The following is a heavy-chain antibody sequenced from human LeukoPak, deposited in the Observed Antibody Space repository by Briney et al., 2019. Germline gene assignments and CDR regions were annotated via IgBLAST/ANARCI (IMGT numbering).Heavy chain of an antibody. CDR1: GGSISSSSYY. Sequence: SETLSLTCTVSGGSISSSSYYWGWIRQPPGRGLEWIGIIYYSGSIYYNPSLKSRVTLSVDTSKNQFSLKLSSVTAADTAVYYCARGRYGSGSSFDYWGQGTLVTVSS. V-gene: IGHV4-39*07. J-gene: IGHJ4*02. CDR3: ARGRYGSGSSFDY. D-gene: IGHD3-10*01. CDR2: IYYSGSI.